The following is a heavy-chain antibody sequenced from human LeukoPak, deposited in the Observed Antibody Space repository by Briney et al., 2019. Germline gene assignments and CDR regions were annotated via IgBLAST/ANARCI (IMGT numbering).Heavy chain of an antibody. CDR1: GFTFSSYG. D-gene: IGHD6-13*01. Sequence: PGGSLRLSCAASGFTFSSYGMHWVRQAPGKGLEWVAVISYDGSNKYYADSVKGRFTISRDNSKNTLYLQMNSLRAEDTAVYYCAKGTYRIIAAAGTLRGLRTPPVDYWRQGTLVTVSS. J-gene: IGHJ4*02. V-gene: IGHV3-30*18. CDR3: AKGTYRIIAAAGTLRGLRTPPVDY. CDR2: ISYDGSNK.